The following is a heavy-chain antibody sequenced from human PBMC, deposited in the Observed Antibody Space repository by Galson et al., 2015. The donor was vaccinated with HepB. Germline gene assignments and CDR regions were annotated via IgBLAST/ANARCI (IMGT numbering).Heavy chain of an antibody. CDR3: ARDLGLNGMDV. CDR1: GGSVSSGSYY. V-gene: IGHV4-61*01. Sequence: ETLSLTCTVSGGSVSSGSYYWSWIRQPPGKGLEWIGYIYYSGSTNYNPSLKSRVTISVDTSKNQFSLKLSSVTAADTAVYYCARDLGLNGMDVWGQGTTVTVSS. CDR2: IYYSGST. J-gene: IGHJ6*02.